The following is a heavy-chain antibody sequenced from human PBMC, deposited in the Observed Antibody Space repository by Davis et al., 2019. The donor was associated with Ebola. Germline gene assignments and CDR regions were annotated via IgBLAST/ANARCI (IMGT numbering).Heavy chain of an antibody. CDR1: GGSISSYY. V-gene: IGHV4-59*08. Sequence: SETLSLTCTASGGSISSYYWSWIRQPPGTALERSGYIHSSCTTNSNPSLTSRVTISVDTSKNQFSLKLSSVTAADTAVYYCARLGNYYDSSGYHGLDYWGQGTLVTVSS. CDR3: ARLGNYYDSSGYHGLDY. J-gene: IGHJ4*02. D-gene: IGHD3-22*01. CDR2: IHSSCTT.